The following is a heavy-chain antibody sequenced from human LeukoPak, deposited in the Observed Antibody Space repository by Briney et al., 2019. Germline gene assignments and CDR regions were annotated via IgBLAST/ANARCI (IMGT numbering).Heavy chain of an antibody. J-gene: IGHJ4*02. CDR3: ARLIAGKLTTVTTTYYFDY. V-gene: IGHV4-34*01. CDR1: GGSFSGYY. CDR2: INHSGST. D-gene: IGHD4-17*01. Sequence: SETLSLTCAVYGGSFSGYYWSWIRQPPGKGLEWIEEINHSGSTNYNPSLKSRVTISVDTSKNQFSLKLSSVTAADTAVYYCARLIAGKLTTVTTTYYFDYWGQGTLVTVSS.